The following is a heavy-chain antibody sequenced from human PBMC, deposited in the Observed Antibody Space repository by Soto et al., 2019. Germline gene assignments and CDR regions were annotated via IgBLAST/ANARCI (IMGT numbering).Heavy chain of an antibody. CDR1: GFTFSDHY. CDR3: ARDNGYSSSWYAFDI. CDR2: TRNKANSYTT. D-gene: IGHD6-13*01. J-gene: IGHJ3*02. Sequence: GGSLRLSCAASGFTFSDHYMDWVRQAPGKGLEWVGRTRNKANSYTTEYAASVKGRFTISRDDSKNSLYLQMNSLKTEDTAVYYCARDNGYSSSWYAFDIWGQGTMVTVSS. V-gene: IGHV3-72*01.